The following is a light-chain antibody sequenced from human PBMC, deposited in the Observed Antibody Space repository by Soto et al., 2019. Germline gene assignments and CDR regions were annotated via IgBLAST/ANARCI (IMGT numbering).Light chain of an antibody. CDR1: PSISNW. Sequence: DIQMTQSPSTVSASLGDRVTITCRASPSISNWLAWYQQKPGKAPKLLIYDASSLESGVPSRFSGSGSETEFTLTISSLQPDDCATYYCQQYNIYPWTVGEGTKVEIK. V-gene: IGKV1-5*01. J-gene: IGKJ1*01. CDR3: QQYNIYPWT. CDR2: DAS.